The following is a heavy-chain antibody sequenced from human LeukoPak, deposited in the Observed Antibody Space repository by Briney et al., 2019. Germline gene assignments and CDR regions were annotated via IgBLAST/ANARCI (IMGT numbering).Heavy chain of an antibody. D-gene: IGHD5-24*01. J-gene: IGHJ4*02. CDR2: IYYSGST. CDR1: GGSISSSSYY. V-gene: IGHV4-39*01. Sequence: SKTLSLTCTVSGGSISSSSYYWGWIRRPPGKGLEWIGSIYYSGSTYYNPSLKSRVTISVDTSKNQFSLKLSSVTAADTAVYYCARHDGYNYYFDYWGQGTLVTVSS. CDR3: ARHDGYNYYFDY.